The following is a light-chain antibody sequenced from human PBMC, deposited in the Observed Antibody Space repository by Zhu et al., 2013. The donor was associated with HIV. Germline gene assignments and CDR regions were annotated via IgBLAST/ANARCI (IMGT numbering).Light chain of an antibody. J-gene: IGKJ1*01. CDR2: KAS. Sequence: DVQMTQSPSSLSASVGDRVTITCRASQGISSYLAWYQQKPGKAPKLLIYKASSLESGVPSRFSGSGSGTEFALTISSLQPNDFATYYCQQYNSYWTFGQGTKVEIK. V-gene: IGKV1-5*03. CDR3: QQYNSYWT. CDR1: QGISSY.